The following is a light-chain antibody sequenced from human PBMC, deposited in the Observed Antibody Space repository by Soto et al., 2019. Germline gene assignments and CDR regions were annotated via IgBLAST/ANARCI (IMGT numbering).Light chain of an antibody. Sequence: QSVLTQPPSASGTPGQRVTISCSGSSANIGSNTVNWYQQLPGTDPKLLIYSNDQRPSGVPDRFSGSKSGTSASLAISGLQSEDEADYSCSAWDDSLNGLVFGGGTKLTVL. J-gene: IGLJ3*02. V-gene: IGLV1-44*01. CDR2: SND. CDR3: SAWDDSLNGLV. CDR1: SANIGSNT.